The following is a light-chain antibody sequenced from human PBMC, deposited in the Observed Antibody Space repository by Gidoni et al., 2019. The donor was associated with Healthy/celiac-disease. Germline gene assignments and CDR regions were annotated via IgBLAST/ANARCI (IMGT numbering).Light chain of an antibody. CDR1: ALPKQY. V-gene: IGLV3-25*03. J-gene: IGLJ3*02. CDR2: QDS. Sequence: SYELTQPPSVSVSPGQTARITCSGDALPKQYAYWYQQQPGQAPVLVIYQDSERPSGIPERFSGSSSGTTVTLTISGVQAEDEADYYCQSADSSGTLLVFGGGTKLTVL. CDR3: QSADSSGTLLV.